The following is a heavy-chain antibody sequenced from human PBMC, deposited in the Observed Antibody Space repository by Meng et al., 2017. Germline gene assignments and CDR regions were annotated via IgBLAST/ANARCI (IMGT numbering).Heavy chain of an antibody. J-gene: IGHJ5*02. CDR3: AKAVDGWFGELRDNWFDP. CDR1: GYTFTSYG. CDR2: ISGSGGST. Sequence: FQPGESGTEVTKPGASVKVSCKASGYTFTSYGISWVRQAPGKGLEWVSAISGSGGSTYYADSVKGRFTISRDNSKNTLYLQMNSLRAEDTAVYYCAKAVDGWFGELRDNWFDPWGQGTLVTVSS. D-gene: IGHD3-10*01. V-gene: IGHV3-23*04.